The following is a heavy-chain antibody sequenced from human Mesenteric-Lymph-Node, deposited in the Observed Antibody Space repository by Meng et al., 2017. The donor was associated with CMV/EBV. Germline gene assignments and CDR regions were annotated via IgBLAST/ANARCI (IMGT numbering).Heavy chain of an antibody. CDR3: AKVRNYYYGMDV. CDR2: ISGSGGST. J-gene: IGHJ6*02. V-gene: IGHV3-23*01. CDR1: GFTFSSYW. Sequence: GESLKISCTASGFTFSSYWMSWVRQAPGKGLEWVSAISGSGGSTYYADSVKGRFTISRDNSKNTLYLQMNSLRAEDTAVYYCAKVRNYYYGMDVWGQGTTVTVSS.